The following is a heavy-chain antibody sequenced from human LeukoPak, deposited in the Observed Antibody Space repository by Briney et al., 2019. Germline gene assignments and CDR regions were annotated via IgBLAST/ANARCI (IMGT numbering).Heavy chain of an antibody. D-gene: IGHD1-26*01. CDR1: GFIFTSYS. V-gene: IGHV3-48*01. Sequence: GGSLRLSCAASGFIFTSYSMNWVRQAPGKGLEWISYISSSSSTIYYADSVRGRFTISRDNSKNTVSLQMNSLRAEDTAVYYCAKSSGSGFDHWGQGTLVTVS. J-gene: IGHJ4*02. CDR2: ISSSSSTI. CDR3: AKSSGSGFDH.